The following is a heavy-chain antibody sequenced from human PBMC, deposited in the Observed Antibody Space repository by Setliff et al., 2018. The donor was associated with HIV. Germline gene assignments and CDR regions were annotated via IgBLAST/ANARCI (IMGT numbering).Heavy chain of an antibody. CDR3: ARPALGIGGGSMFDS. D-gene: IGHD3-3*01. V-gene: IGHV4-39*01. CDR2: VHFGGST. J-gene: IGHJ4*02. CDR1: SGSIGSNYY. Sequence: SETLSLTCSVSSGSIGSNYYWGWVRRPPGRGLEWIGNVHFGGSTYYNPSLDSRVTIHVATSKKQFFLSLSSVTAADTAVYYCARPALGIGGGSMFDSWGQGILVTVSS.